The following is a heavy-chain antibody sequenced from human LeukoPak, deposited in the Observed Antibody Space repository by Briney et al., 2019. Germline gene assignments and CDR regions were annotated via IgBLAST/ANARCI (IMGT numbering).Heavy chain of an antibody. CDR2: IYYSGST. J-gene: IGHJ2*01. CDR1: GGSISSYY. Sequence: PSETLSLTCTVSGGSISSYYWSWIRQPPGKGLEWIGYIYYSGSTNYNPSLKSRVTISVDTSKNQFSLKLSSVTAADTAVYYCARDKPRWLQRTKDWYFDLWGRGTLVTVTS. CDR3: ARDKPRWLQRTKDWYFDL. V-gene: IGHV4-59*01. D-gene: IGHD5-24*01.